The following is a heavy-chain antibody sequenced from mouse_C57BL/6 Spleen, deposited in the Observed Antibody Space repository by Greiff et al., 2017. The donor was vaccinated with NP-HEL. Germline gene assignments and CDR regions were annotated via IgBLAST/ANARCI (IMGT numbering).Heavy chain of an antibody. Sequence: EVKLMESGAELVRPGASVKLSCTASGFNIKDDYMHWVKQRPEQGLEWIGWIDPENGDTEYASKFQGKATITADTSSNTAYLQLSSLTSEDTAVYYCTTFRGYDERDYWGQGTTLTVSS. CDR1: GFNIKDDY. CDR2: IDPENGDT. V-gene: IGHV14-4*01. CDR3: TTFRGYDERDY. D-gene: IGHD2-2*01. J-gene: IGHJ2*01.